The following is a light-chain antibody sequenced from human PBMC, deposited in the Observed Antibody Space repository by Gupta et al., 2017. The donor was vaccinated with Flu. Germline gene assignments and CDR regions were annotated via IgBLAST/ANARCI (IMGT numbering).Light chain of an antibody. V-gene: IGLV3-25*03. CDR1: AVPKQD. Sequence: PGQTARIICSGDAVPKQDAYWHQQKPGQAPVLVIYKDSERPAGIPERFSGSSAGTTVTLTISGVQAEDEADYYCQSADSSGTWVFGGGTKLTVL. CDR3: QSADSSGTWV. CDR2: KDS. J-gene: IGLJ3*02.